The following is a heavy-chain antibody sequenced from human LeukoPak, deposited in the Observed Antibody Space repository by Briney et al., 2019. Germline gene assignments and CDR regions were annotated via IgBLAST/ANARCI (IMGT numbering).Heavy chain of an antibody. J-gene: IGHJ3*02. D-gene: IGHD3-22*01. V-gene: IGHV3-23*01. Sequence: GGSLRLSCAASGFTFSSYAMSWVRQAPGKGLEWVSAISGSGGSTYYADSVKGRFTISRDNSKNTLYLQMNSLRAEDTAVYYCAKDHPGHYYDSSGYSLKGDAFDIWGQGTMVTVSS. CDR3: AKDHPGHYYDSSGYSLKGDAFDI. CDR1: GFTFSSYA. CDR2: ISGSGGST.